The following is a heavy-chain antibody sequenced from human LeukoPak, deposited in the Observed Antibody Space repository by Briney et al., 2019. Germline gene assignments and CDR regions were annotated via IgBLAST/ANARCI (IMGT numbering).Heavy chain of an antibody. CDR1: GYTFTGYY. CDR2: INPNSGGT. Sequence: ASVEVSCKASGYTFTGYYMHWVRQAPGQGLEWMGWINPNSGGTNYAQKFQGRVTMTRDTSISTAYMELSRLRSDDTAVYYCARGIGYSSSHDYWGQGTLVTVSS. D-gene: IGHD6-13*01. V-gene: IGHV1-2*02. CDR3: ARGIGYSSSHDY. J-gene: IGHJ4*02.